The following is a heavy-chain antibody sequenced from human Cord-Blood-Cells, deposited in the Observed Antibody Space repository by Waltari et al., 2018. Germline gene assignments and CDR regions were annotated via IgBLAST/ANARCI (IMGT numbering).Heavy chain of an antibody. D-gene: IGHD6-13*01. CDR3: ARASSSWYMDYYYGMDV. CDR2: IWYDGSNK. V-gene: IGHV3-33*01. CDR1: GFTFSSYG. J-gene: IGHJ6*02. Sequence: QVQLVESGGGVVQPGRSLRLSCAASGFTFSSYGMHRVRQAPGKGLEGVAVIWYDGSNKYYADSVKGRFTISRDNSKNTLYLQMNSLRAEDTAVYYCARASSSWYMDYYYGMDVWGQGTTVTVSS.